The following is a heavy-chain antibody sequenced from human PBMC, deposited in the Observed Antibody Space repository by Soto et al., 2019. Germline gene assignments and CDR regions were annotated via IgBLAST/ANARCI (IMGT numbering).Heavy chain of an antibody. V-gene: IGHV1-3*01. CDR1: GYTFTSYA. D-gene: IGHD1-26*01. CDR2: INAGNGNT. CDR3: ARGYKGGATNFDY. J-gene: IGHJ4*02. Sequence: GASVKVSCKASGYTFTSYAMHWVRQAPGQRLEWMGWINAGNGNTKYSQKFQGRVTITRDTSASTAYMELSSLRSEDTAVYYCARGYKGGATNFDYWRQGTLVTVSS.